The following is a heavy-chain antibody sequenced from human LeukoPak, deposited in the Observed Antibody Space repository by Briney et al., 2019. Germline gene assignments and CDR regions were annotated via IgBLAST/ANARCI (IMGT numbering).Heavy chain of an antibody. Sequence: SETLSLTCTVSGGSISSSSYYWSWIRQPAGKGLEWIGRIYTSGSTNYNPSLKSRVTISVDTSKNQFSLKVSSVTAADTAVYYCARDACSSTSCSDAFDTWGQGTMVTVSS. CDR2: IYTSGST. CDR3: ARDACSSTSCSDAFDT. V-gene: IGHV4-61*02. D-gene: IGHD2-2*01. CDR1: GGSISSSSYY. J-gene: IGHJ3*02.